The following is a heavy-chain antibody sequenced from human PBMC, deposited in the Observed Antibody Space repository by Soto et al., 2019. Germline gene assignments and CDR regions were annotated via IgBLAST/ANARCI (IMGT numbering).Heavy chain of an antibody. CDR3: AKANQWLVPYFFDY. CDR2: VYHSGGT. CDR1: GGSISSYY. Sequence: SETLSLTCTVSGGSISSYYWSWIRQSPEKGLEWIGYVYHSGGTNYTPSLKSRVTISVDTSKNQFSLKLNSVTAADTAVYYCAKANQWLVPYFFDYWGQGALVTVSS. D-gene: IGHD6-19*01. J-gene: IGHJ4*02. V-gene: IGHV4-59*01.